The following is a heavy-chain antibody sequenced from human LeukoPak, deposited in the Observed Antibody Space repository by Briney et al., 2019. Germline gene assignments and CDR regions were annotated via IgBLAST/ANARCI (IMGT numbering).Heavy chain of an antibody. CDR2: INHSGST. Sequence: SETLSLTCAVYGGSFSGYYWSWIRQPPGKGLEWIGEINHSGSTNYNPSLKSRVTISVDTSKNQFSLKLSSVTAADTAVYYCARGGVHYGDLTNWFDPWGQGTLVTVSS. CDR1: GGSFSGYY. J-gene: IGHJ5*02. V-gene: IGHV4-34*01. D-gene: IGHD4-17*01. CDR3: ARGGVHYGDLTNWFDP.